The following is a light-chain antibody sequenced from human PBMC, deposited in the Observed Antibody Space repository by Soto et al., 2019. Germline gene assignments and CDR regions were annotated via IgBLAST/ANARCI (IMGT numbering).Light chain of an antibody. CDR2: GAS. V-gene: IGKV3-15*01. J-gene: IGKJ4*01. CDR1: QSVSSY. CDR3: QQYNNWPQT. Sequence: EIVLTQSPDTLSLSPGERATLSCRASQSVSSYLAWYQQKPGQAPRLLIYGASTRATGIPARFSGSGSGTEFTLTISSLQSEDFAVYYCQQYNNWPQTFGGGTKVDIK.